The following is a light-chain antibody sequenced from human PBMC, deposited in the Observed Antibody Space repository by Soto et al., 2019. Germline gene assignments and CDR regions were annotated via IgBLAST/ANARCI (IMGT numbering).Light chain of an antibody. J-gene: IGLJ1*01. Sequence: SSELTQSPSVSVSPGQTARITCSGDPLAKQYGYWYQQKPGHAPVLIIYKDTERPSGIPERFSGSSSGTTITLTISGVQADDEADYYCQSADITGPYVFGIGTKLTVL. CDR2: KDT. CDR3: QSADITGPYV. V-gene: IGLV3-25*03. CDR1: PLAKQY.